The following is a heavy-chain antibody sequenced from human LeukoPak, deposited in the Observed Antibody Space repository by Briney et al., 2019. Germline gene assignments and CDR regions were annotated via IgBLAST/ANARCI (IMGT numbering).Heavy chain of an antibody. CDR1: GYTFTKYA. CDR3: VRDRGWYHFDL. CDR2: INTGNGDR. D-gene: IGHD3-10*01. Sequence: ASVKVSCKASGYTFTKYAIHWVRQAPGQRLEWMGWINTGNGDRKYSQKFQGRVTFSRDTSASIAFMELSSLRSEDTAVYYCVRDRGWYHFDLWGQGTLVTVSS. V-gene: IGHV1-3*04. J-gene: IGHJ4*02.